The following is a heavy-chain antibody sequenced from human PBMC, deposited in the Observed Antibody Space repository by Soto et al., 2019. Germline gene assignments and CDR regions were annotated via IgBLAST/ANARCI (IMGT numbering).Heavy chain of an antibody. CDR3: ARVKYTMVRGVSDAFDI. Sequence: PSETLSLTCTVSGGSISSYYWSWIRQPPGKGLEWIGYIYYSGSTNYNPSLKSRVTISVDTSKNQFSLKLSPVTAADTAVYYCARVKYTMVRGVSDAFDIWGQGTMVTVSS. D-gene: IGHD3-10*01. CDR1: GGSISSYY. J-gene: IGHJ3*02. CDR2: IYYSGST. V-gene: IGHV4-59*01.